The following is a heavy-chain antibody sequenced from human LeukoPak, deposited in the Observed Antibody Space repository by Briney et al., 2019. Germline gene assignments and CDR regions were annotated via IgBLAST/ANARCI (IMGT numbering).Heavy chain of an antibody. Sequence: SETLSLTCAVYGGSFSGYYWSWIRQPPGKGLEWIGEINHSGSTNYNPSLKSRVTISVDTSKNQFSLKLSSVTAADTAVYYRARGDSQSDYWGQGTLVTVSS. CDR1: GGSFSGYY. D-gene: IGHD3-22*01. CDR2: INHSGST. J-gene: IGHJ4*02. V-gene: IGHV4-34*01. CDR3: ARGDSQSDY.